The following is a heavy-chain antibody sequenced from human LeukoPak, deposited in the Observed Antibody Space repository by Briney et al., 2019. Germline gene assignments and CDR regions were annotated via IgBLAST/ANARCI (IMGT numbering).Heavy chain of an antibody. CDR1: GGSISSGGYY. V-gene: IGHV4-31*03. D-gene: IGHD6-13*01. CDR2: IYYSGST. CDR3: ARGRYSSRSTVSGNWFDP. Sequence: SETLSLTCTVSGGSISSGGYYWSWIRQHPGKGLEWIGYIYYSGSTYYNPSLKSRVTISVDTSKNQFSLKLSSVTSADTAVYYCARGRYSSRSTVSGNWFDPWGQGTLVTVSS. J-gene: IGHJ5*02.